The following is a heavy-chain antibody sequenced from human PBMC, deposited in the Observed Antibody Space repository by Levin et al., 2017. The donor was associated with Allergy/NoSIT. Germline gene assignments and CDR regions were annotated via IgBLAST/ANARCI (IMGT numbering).Heavy chain of an antibody. D-gene: IGHD2-15*01. CDR2: IYPGDSDT. CDR3: ARTVVAATPYYYYGMDV. Sequence: GESLKISCKGSGYSFTSYWIGWVRQMPGKGLEWMGIIYPGDSDTRYSPSFQGQVTISADKSISTAYLQWSSLKASDTAMYYCARTVVAATPYYYYGMDVGGQGTTVTVSS. CDR1: GYSFTSYW. J-gene: IGHJ6*02. V-gene: IGHV5-51*01.